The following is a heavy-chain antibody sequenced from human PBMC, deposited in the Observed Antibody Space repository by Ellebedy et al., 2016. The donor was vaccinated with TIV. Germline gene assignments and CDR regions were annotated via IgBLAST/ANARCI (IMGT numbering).Heavy chain of an antibody. J-gene: IGHJ6*02. CDR3: ARLGLGVYGMDV. CDR2: ISSGSSDI. D-gene: IGHD3-16*01. Sequence: GGSLRLSXAASGFTFRTFSMSWVRQDPGKGLEWVSYISSGSSDIKYADSVKGRFTVSRDNAKNSVFLQMNSLRAEDTAMYYCARLGLGVYGMDVWGQGTTVTVSS. CDR1: GFTFRTFS. V-gene: IGHV3-21*05.